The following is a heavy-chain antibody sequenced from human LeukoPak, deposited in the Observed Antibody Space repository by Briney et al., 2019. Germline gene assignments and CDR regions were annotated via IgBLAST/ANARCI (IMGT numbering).Heavy chain of an antibody. V-gene: IGHV3-64D*09. Sequence: PGGSLRLSCSASGFTFSSYAMHWVRQAPGKGLEYVSAISSNGGSTYYADSVKGRFTISRDNSKNTLYLQMSSLRAEDTAVYYCARVVGGSGSYSSGYGMDVWGQGTTVTVSS. CDR2: ISSNGGST. CDR1: GFTFSSYA. D-gene: IGHD3-10*01. J-gene: IGHJ6*02. CDR3: ARVVGGSGSYSSGYGMDV.